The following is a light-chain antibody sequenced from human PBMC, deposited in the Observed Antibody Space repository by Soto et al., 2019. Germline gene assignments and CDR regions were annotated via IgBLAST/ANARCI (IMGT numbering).Light chain of an antibody. CDR1: SSDVGGYNY. CDR3: CSYTTSNTRQIV. CDR2: DVS. J-gene: IGLJ1*01. V-gene: IGLV2-14*01. Sequence: QCVRKRAASGSSADVDASSITYTETSSDVGGYNYVSWYQQHPGKAPKFMIYDVSNRPSGVSNRFSGSKSGNTASLTISGLQAEDEADYYCCSYTTSNTRQIVFGTGTKVTVL.